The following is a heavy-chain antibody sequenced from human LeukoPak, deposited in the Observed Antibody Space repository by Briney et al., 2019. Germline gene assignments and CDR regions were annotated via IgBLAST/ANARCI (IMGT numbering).Heavy chain of an antibody. CDR3: ARLGMAGTSNWFDP. CDR1: GFTFSPQW. Sequence: GGSLRLSCTDSGFTFSPQWMSWVRQAPGKGLEWVANIKQDGSATYFLDSVKGRFTVSRDNAKNSLYLQMNSLTVDDTAVYYCARLGMAGTSNWFDPWGQGTLVTVSS. J-gene: IGHJ5*02. D-gene: IGHD6-19*01. CDR2: IKQDGSAT. V-gene: IGHV3-7*01.